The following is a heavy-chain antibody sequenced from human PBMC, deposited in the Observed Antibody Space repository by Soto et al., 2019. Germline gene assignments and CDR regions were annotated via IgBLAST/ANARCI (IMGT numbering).Heavy chain of an antibody. CDR3: TRSIITTAGTDAFDL. CDR1: GYTSTSYY. D-gene: IGHD6-13*01. CDR2: ISPSSGGT. Sequence: QVQLVQSGAEVKKPGASVRVSCKASGYTSTSYYIHWVRQAPGHGPEWMGMISPSSGGTDYAQKFQGRVTMTRDTSTSTVYMELSSLRSEDTAVYYCTRSIITTAGTDAFDLWGQGTLVTVSS. J-gene: IGHJ3*01. V-gene: IGHV1-46*03.